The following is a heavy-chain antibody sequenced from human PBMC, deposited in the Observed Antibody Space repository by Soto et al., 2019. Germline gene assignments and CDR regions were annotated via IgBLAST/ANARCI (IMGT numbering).Heavy chain of an antibody. D-gene: IGHD3-3*01. J-gene: IGHJ4*02. V-gene: IGHV5-51*01. CDR1: GYMFTSHW. CDR2: IYPSDSDT. CDR3: ARGGVSTRTFDY. Sequence: PGESLKISCQGSGYMFTSHWVAWVRQMPGKGLELMGIIYPSDSDTRYRPSFQGQVTISADKSISSAYLQWSSLRASDTAMYYCARGGVSTRTFDYWGQGTPVTVSS.